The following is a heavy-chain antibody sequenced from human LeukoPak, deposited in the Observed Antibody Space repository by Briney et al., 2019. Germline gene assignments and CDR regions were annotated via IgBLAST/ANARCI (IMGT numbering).Heavy chain of an antibody. CDR2: IRSSGSNI. J-gene: IGHJ4*02. Sequence: PGGSLRLSCAASGFTFSDYYMSWVGQAQGKGGEGGSYIRSSGSNIEYADSVKGRFTISRDNPKTSLYLQMNSLRVEDTAVYYCSRGHYGAYDWGRGTLVTVSS. CDR1: GFTFSDYY. CDR3: SRGHYGAYD. V-gene: IGHV3-11*01. D-gene: IGHD4-17*01.